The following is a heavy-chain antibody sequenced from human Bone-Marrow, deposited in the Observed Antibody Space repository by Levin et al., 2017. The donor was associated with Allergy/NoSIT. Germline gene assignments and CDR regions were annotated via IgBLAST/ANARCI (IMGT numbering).Heavy chain of an antibody. J-gene: IGHJ4*02. CDR2: ILYDGSNK. D-gene: IGHD3-22*01. CDR3: AKKVPDSSGYFSLDY. CDR1: GFNFGIYG. V-gene: IGHV3-30*18. Sequence: GGSLRLSCEASGFNFGIYGMLWVRQAPGKGLEWVAAILYDGSNKWYVDSVKGRFTISRDNSKNTLYLQMDSLREEDTAVYYCAKKVPDSSGYFSLDYWGQGTLVTVSS.